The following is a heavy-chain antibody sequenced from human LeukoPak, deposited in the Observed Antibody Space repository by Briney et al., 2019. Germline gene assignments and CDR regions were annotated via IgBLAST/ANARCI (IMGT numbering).Heavy chain of an antibody. V-gene: IGHV1-46*01. D-gene: IGHD3-22*01. CDR3: EREETPDYYDSSGYSLDY. CDR1: GYAFTCYY. J-gene: IGHJ4*02. Sequence: GASVKVSCKSSGYAFTCYYMHWVRQAPGQGLEWMGIINPSGCSTSYGQKFQGRVTMTRDTSTSTVYMELSSLRSEDTAVYYCEREETPDYYDSSGYSLDYGGQGTLVTVSS. CDR2: INPSGCST.